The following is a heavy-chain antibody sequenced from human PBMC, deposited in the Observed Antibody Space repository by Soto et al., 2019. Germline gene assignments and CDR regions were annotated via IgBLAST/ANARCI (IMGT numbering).Heavy chain of an antibody. CDR1: GGTFDNFI. D-gene: IGHD1-7*01. CDR3: ARNGTYSSSLSQYSGMDV. V-gene: IGHV1-69*01. Sequence: QVQLVQSGAEVKEPGSPVRVSCKASGGTFDNFIMNWVRQTPGQGLEWMGGIVPMLGTPTYAEKFKGKVTISATGSTSTMYMEVTSLRSDDTAIYYCARNGTYSSSLSQYSGMDVWGQGTTVTVSS. CDR2: IVPMLGTP. J-gene: IGHJ6*02.